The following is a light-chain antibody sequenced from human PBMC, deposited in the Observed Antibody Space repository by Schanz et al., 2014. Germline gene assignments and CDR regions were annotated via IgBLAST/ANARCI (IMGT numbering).Light chain of an antibody. V-gene: IGKV1-9*01. J-gene: IGKJ1*01. Sequence: IQLTQSPSSLSASVRDRVTITCRASQDISSYLGWYQQKPGKAPKLLIYATSTLQTGVPSRFSGSGSGTDFTLTISSLQPEDFATYYCQQYNTYSPWTFGQGTKVEIK. CDR3: QQYNTYSPWT. CDR2: ATS. CDR1: QDISSY.